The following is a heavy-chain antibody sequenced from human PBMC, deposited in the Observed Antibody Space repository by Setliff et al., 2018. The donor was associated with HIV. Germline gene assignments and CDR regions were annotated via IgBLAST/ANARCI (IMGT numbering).Heavy chain of an antibody. Sequence: SETLSLTCNVSGDSISNHYWNWIRQPPGKGLEWIAAIYNSGNSVSNPSLKSRVTISVDTSKNQFSLTLNSVTAADTAVYYCARVEAKVRGATYGMDVWGQGTTVTVSS. CDR2: IYNSGNS. J-gene: IGHJ6*02. V-gene: IGHV4-59*11. CDR3: ARVEAKVRGATYGMDV. CDR1: GDSISNHY. D-gene: IGHD3-10*01.